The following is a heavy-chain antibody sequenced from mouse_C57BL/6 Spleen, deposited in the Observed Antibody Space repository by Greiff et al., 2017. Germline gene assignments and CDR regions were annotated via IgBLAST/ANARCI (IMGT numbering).Heavy chain of an antibody. Sequence: VQLQQSGAELVRPGTSVKVSCKASGYAFTNYLIEWVKQRPGQGLEWIGVINPGSGGTNYNETFKGKATLTADKSSSTAYMQLSSLTSEDSAVYFCARSLYYAMDYWGQGTSVTVSS. J-gene: IGHJ4*01. V-gene: IGHV1-54*01. CDR1: GYAFTNYL. CDR3: ARSLYYAMDY. CDR2: INPGSGGT.